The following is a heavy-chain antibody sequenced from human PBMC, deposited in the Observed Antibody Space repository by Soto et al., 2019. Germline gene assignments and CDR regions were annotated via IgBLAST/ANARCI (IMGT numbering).Heavy chain of an antibody. CDR3: ARDGAMTGVFDY. J-gene: IGHJ4*02. Sequence: PGLLLRVACAASGLTFNSFGMNWVRKAPGRGLEWISYISVTSTTIHYADSVRGRFAISRDNAKNSLFLQMDSLRVEDTAVYYCARDGAMTGVFDYWGPGTLVTVSS. CDR2: ISVTSTTI. V-gene: IGHV3-48*01. CDR1: GLTFNSFG. D-gene: IGHD3-9*01.